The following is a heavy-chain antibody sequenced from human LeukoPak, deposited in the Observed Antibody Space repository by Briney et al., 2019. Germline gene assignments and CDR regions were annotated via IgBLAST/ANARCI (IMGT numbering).Heavy chain of an antibody. CDR3: VKDDSYYYASGSYPY. V-gene: IGHV3-64D*09. J-gene: IGHJ4*02. Sequence: PGGSLRLSCSASGFPFSSYAMHWVRQAPGKGLEYVSAISDSGGSTYYADSVKGRFTISRDNSRNTLYLQMSSLRAEDTAVYHCVKDDSYYYASGSYPYWGQGTLVTVSS. CDR1: GFPFSSYA. CDR2: ISDSGGST. D-gene: IGHD3-10*01.